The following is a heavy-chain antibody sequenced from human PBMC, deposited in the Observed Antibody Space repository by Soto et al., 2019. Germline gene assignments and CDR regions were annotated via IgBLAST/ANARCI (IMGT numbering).Heavy chain of an antibody. CDR3: ARSAYYDYVWGSYRSVYAFDI. D-gene: IGHD3-16*02. CDR2: IFSNDEK. Sequence: QVTLKESGPVLVKPTETLTLTCTVSGFSLSNARMGVSWIRQPPGKALEWLAHIFSNDEKSYSTSLKSRLTTSKDTSKSQVVLTMTHMDPVDTAKYYCARSAYYDYVWGSYRSVYAFDIWGQGTMVTVSS. CDR1: GFSLSNARMG. J-gene: IGHJ3*02. V-gene: IGHV2-26*01.